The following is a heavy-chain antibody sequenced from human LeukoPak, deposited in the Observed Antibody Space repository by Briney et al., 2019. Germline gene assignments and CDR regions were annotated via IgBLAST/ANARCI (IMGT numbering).Heavy chain of an antibody. CDR2: ISVSAANT. CDR1: GFTFSTYA. CDR3: ARVGQQSFSLR. D-gene: IGHD6-13*01. Sequence: GGSLRLSCAASGFTFSTYAIFWVSRAPRKWLEWVSDISVSAANTYYAYSVKGRFTISGDSAKYSLYLQMNRLRVDDTAAFSCARVGQQSFSLRWGQGTLATVSS. J-gene: IGHJ4*02. V-gene: IGHV3-23*01.